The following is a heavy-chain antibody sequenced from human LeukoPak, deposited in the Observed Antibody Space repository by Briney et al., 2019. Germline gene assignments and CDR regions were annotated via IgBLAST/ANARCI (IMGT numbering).Heavy chain of an antibody. D-gene: IGHD3-16*02. V-gene: IGHV3-74*01. Sequence: GGSLRLSCAASGFSFNDYWIHWVRQAPGKGLVWVSSTSTDGSTTVYGDSVKGRFTISRDNGKNTLDLQLNSLRVEDTAVYFCTRTGYRHGMDAWGQGTTVTVSS. CDR3: TRTGYRHGMDA. J-gene: IGHJ6*02. CDR1: GFSFNDYW. CDR2: TSTDGSTT.